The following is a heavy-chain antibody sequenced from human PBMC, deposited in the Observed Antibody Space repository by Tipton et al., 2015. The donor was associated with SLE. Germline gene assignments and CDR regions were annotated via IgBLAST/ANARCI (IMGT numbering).Heavy chain of an antibody. CDR2: ISWNSGSI. CDR3: AKDHGSGRHHDAIDI. J-gene: IGHJ3*02. D-gene: IGHD3-10*01. CDR1: GFTFDDYA. Sequence: SLRLSCAASGFTFDDYAMHWVRQAPGKGLEWVSGISWNSGSIGYADSVKGRFTISRDNAKNSLYLQMNSLRAEDTALYYCAKDHGSGRHHDAIDIWGQGKMVTVA. V-gene: IGHV3-9*01.